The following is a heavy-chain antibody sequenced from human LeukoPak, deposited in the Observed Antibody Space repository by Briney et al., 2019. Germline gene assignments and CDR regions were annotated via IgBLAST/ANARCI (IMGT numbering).Heavy chain of an antibody. CDR2: IIPILGIA. CDR1: GGTFTSYA. Sequence: SVKVSCKAAGGTFTSYAISWVRQAPGQGLELVGGIIPILGIASSAQKFQGRVTITADKSTSTAYMELSSLRSEDTAVYYCARDGITMVRGPRYDAFDIWGQGTMVTVSS. J-gene: IGHJ3*02. D-gene: IGHD3-10*01. CDR3: ARDGITMVRGPRYDAFDI. V-gene: IGHV1-69*10.